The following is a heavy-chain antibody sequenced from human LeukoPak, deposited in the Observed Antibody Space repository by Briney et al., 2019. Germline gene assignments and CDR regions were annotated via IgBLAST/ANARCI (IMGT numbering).Heavy chain of an antibody. CDR2: ISYDGSNK. J-gene: IGHJ4*02. D-gene: IGHD3-22*01. CDR1: GFSFSDYY. Sequence: GGSLRLSCAASGFSFSDYYMNWIRQAPGKGLEWVAVISYDGSNKYYADSVKGRFTISRDNSKNTLYLQMNSLRAEDTAVYYCARAKDVTMIVDWGQGTLVTVSS. V-gene: IGHV3-30*03. CDR3: ARAKDVTMIVD.